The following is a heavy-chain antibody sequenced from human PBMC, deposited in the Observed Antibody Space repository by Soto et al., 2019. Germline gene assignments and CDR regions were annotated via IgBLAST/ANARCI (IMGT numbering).Heavy chain of an antibody. CDR2: IDPSDSYT. J-gene: IGHJ3*02. CDR1: GYSFTTYW. CDR3: ASFDPARGAYDI. Sequence: PWESLKISCKGAGYSFTTYWISCVRQMPGKGLEWMGRIDPSDSYTNYSSSFQGHVTISADKSISTAYLQWSSLKASDTAMYYCASFDPARGAYDIWGEGTMVTVS. V-gene: IGHV5-10-1*01. D-gene: IGHD5-18*01.